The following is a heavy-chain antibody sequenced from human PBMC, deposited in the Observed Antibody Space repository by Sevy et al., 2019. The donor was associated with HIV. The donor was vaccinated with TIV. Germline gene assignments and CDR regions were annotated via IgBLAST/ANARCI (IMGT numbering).Heavy chain of an antibody. CDR3: ARDRAYSALDF. Sequence: QLGGSLRLSCAASGCTFSDSWMTWVRQAPGKGLERIAFINEDGSRLGYVDSVRGRFTISRENTKNSLYLQMNSLRAEDTAVYFCARDRAYSALDFWGQGTLVTVSS. CDR2: INEDGSRL. V-gene: IGHV3-7*01. D-gene: IGHD5-18*01. J-gene: IGHJ4*02. CDR1: GCTFSDSW.